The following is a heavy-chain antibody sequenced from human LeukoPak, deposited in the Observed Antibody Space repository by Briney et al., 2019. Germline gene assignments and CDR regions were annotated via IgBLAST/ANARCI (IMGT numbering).Heavy chain of an antibody. CDR3: ARVPVDAEDFDN. J-gene: IGHJ4*02. CDR1: GGSINNRIYY. D-gene: IGHD4-23*01. V-gene: IGHV4-39*07. Sequence: NPSETLSLTCSVSGGSINNRIYYWGWIRQPPGKGLEWIGSVYYSGSTYYNPSLKSRVTISLDTSKNQFSLNLDSVTAADTAVYYCARVPVDAEDFDNWGQGILVTVSS. CDR2: VYYSGST.